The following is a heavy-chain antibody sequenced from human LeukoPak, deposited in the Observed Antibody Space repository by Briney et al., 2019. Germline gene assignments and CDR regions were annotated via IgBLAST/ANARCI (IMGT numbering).Heavy chain of an antibody. V-gene: IGHV4-30-4*08. CDR2: IYYSGST. CDR3: AREDWDSSSPHMDI. CDR1: GGSISSGDYY. J-gene: IGHJ3*02. Sequence: PSETLSLTCTVSGGSISSGDYYWSWIRQPPGKGLEWIGYIYYSGSTYYNPSLKSRVTISVDTSKNQFSLKLSSVTAADTAVYYCAREDWDSSSPHMDIWGQGTMVTVSS. D-gene: IGHD6-6*01.